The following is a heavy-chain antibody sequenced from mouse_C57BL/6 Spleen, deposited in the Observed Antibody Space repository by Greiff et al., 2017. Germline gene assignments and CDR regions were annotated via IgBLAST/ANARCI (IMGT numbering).Heavy chain of an antibody. D-gene: IGHD2-3*01. V-gene: IGHV1-55*01. J-gene: IGHJ2*01. CDR1: GYTFTSYW. Sequence: QVHVKQPGAELVKPGASVKMSCKASGYTFTSYWITWVKQRPGQGLEWIGDIYPGSGSTNYNEKFKSKATLTVDTSSSTAYMQLSSLTSEDSAVYYCARSDGYYPDFDYWGQGTTLTVSS. CDR3: ARSDGYYPDFDY. CDR2: IYPGSGST.